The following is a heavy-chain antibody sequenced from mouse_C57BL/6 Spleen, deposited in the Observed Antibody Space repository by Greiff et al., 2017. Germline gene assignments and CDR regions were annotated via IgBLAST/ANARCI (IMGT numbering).Heavy chain of an antibody. CDR1: GYTFTDYY. D-gene: IGHD3-3*01. Sequence: EVQLVESGPVLVKPGASVKMSCKASGYTFTDYYMNWVKQSHGKSLEWIGVINPYNGGTSYNQKFKGKATLTVDKSSSTAYMELNSLTSEGSAVYYCARGPGRDWGQGITLTVSS. CDR2: INPYNGGT. V-gene: IGHV1-19*01. J-gene: IGHJ2*01. CDR3: ARGPGRD.